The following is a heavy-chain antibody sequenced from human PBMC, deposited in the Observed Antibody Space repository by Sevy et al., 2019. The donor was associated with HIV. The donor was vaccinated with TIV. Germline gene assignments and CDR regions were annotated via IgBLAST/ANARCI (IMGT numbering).Heavy chain of an antibody. CDR3: ARLRETMIVVVYFDY. CDR1: GGSISSSSYY. V-gene: IGHV4-39*01. Sequence: SETLSLTCTVSGGSISSSSYYWGWIRQPTGKGLEWIGSIYYSWSTYYNPSLKSRVTISVDTSKNQFSLKLSSVTAADTAVYYCARLRETMIVVVYFDYWGQGTLVTVSS. CDR2: IYYSWST. D-gene: IGHD3-22*01. J-gene: IGHJ4*02.